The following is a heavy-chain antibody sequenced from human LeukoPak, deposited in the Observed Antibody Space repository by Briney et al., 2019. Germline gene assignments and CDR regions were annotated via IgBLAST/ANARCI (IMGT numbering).Heavy chain of an antibody. CDR3: AKVGGTDHYYYMDV. D-gene: IGHD3-16*01. CDR2: ISGSGYNA. J-gene: IGHJ6*03. CDR1: GLIFRNYA. V-gene: IGHV3-23*01. Sequence: GGSLRLSCAASGLIFRNYAMSWVRQAPGKGLEWGSSISGSGYNAYYADSMKGRFAISRDNSKSLLCLQMHSLTAEDTAIYYCAKVGGTDHYYYMDVWGKGTTVTVSS.